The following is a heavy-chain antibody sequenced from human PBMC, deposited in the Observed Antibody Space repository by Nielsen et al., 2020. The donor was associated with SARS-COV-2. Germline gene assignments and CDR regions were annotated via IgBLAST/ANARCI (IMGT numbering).Heavy chain of an antibody. CDR3: ARAGDSSSWYFSNWFDP. CDR1: GYTFTSYD. D-gene: IGHD6-13*01. CDR2: MNPNSGNT. Sequence: ASVKVSCKASGYTFTSYDINWVRQATGQGLEWMGWMNPNSGNTGYAQKFQGRVTMTRNTSISTAYMELSSLRSEDTAVYYCARAGDSSSWYFSNWFDPWGQGTLVTVSS. J-gene: IGHJ5*02. V-gene: IGHV1-8*01.